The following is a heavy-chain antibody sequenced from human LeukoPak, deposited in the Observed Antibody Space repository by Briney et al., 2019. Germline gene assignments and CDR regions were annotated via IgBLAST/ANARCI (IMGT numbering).Heavy chain of an antibody. CDR2: IKSDGSST. D-gene: IGHD2-21*02. V-gene: IGHV3-74*01. Sequence: GGSLRLSCAASGFPFSSYWMHWVRQAPGKGLVWVSRIKSDGSSTSYADSVKGRFTISRDNAKNTLYLQMNSLRAEDTAVYYCARAPYCGGDCYPEYFQHWGQGTLVTVSS. CDR1: GFPFSSYW. CDR3: ARAPYCGGDCYPEYFQH. J-gene: IGHJ1*01.